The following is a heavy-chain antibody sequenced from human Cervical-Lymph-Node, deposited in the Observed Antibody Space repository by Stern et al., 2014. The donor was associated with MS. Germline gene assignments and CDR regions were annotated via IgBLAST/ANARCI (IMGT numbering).Heavy chain of an antibody. CDR1: GFSVATAGVG. V-gene: IGHV2-5*02. CDR2: IYWADDK. CDR3: AHSRVKYCRGGTCYSSLFDY. Sequence: SGPTLVKPTQTVTLTCTLSGFSVATAGVGVGWIRQPPGKALEWLAPIYWADDKLYSPSLKNRLTIIKDTSKNQVVLTMTNVDPVDTATYYCAHSRVKYCRGGTCYSSLFDYWGQGTLVTVSS. J-gene: IGHJ4*02. D-gene: IGHD2-15*01.